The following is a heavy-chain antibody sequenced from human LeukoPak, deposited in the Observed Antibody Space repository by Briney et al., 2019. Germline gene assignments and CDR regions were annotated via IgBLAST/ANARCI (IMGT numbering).Heavy chain of an antibody. V-gene: IGHV3-48*04. CDR2: ISSSSSTI. J-gene: IGHJ4*02. Sequence: GGSLRLSCAASGFTFSSYSMNWVRQAPGKGLEWVSYISSSSSTIYYADSVKGRLTISRDNAKNSLYLQMNSLRAEDTAVYYCARAPRGYSYGVDYWGQGTLVTVSS. D-gene: IGHD5-18*01. CDR1: GFTFSSYS. CDR3: ARAPRGYSYGVDY.